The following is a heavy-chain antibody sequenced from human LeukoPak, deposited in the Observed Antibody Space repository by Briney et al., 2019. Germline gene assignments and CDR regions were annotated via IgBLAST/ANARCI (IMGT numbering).Heavy chain of an antibody. CDR1: GFTFSSFE. J-gene: IGHJ4*02. CDR3: ARDRPGVTNGIDS. D-gene: IGHD2-21*02. V-gene: IGHV3-48*03. Sequence: PGGSLRLSCAASGFTFSSFEMHWVRQAPGQGLEWISKISSSGGTIYSADSVKGRFTISRDNTKNSLYLQMNGLRPEDTAVYYCARDRPGVTNGIDSWGQGTLVFVSS. CDR2: ISSSGGTI.